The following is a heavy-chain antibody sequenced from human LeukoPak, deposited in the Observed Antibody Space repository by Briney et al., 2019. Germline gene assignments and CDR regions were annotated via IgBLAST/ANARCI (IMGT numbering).Heavy chain of an antibody. D-gene: IGHD3-16*02. Sequence: PGGSLRLSCAASEFTFSSYAMSWVRQAPGKGLEWVSAISGSGGSTYYADSVKGRFTISKDNSKNTLYLQMNSLRAEDTAVYYCAKAVDVWGSYRPYYFDYWGQGTLVTVSS. CDR1: EFTFSSYA. CDR2: ISGSGGST. V-gene: IGHV3-23*01. CDR3: AKAVDVWGSYRPYYFDY. J-gene: IGHJ4*02.